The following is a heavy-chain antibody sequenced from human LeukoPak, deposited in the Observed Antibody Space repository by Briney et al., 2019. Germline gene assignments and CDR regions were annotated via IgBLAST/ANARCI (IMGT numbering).Heavy chain of an antibody. CDR3: ARGPYYYGSGSYYNVPYYYYGMDV. D-gene: IGHD3-10*01. V-gene: IGHV4-34*01. CDR2: INHSGST. CDR1: GGSFSGYY. J-gene: IGHJ6*02. Sequence: SETLSLTCAVYGGSFSGYYWSWIRQPPEKGLEWIGEINHSGSTNYNPSLKSRVTISVDTSKNQFSLKLSSVTAADTAVYYCARGPYYYGSGSYYNVPYYYYGMDVWGQGTTVTVSS.